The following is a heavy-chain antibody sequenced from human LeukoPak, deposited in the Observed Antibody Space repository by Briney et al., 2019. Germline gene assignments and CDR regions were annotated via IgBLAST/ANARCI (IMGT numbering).Heavy chain of an antibody. CDR2: MNPNRGNT. CDR1: GYTFTSYD. V-gene: IGHV1-8*01. J-gene: IGHJ4*02. Sequence: ASVKVSCKASGYTFTSYDNNWVRQATAQGLEWMGWMNPNRGNTGYAQKFQGRVTMTRNTSISTAYMELNSLRSEDTAVYYCARGIAAAGGPDYWGQGTLVTVSS. D-gene: IGHD6-13*01. CDR3: ARGIAAAGGPDY.